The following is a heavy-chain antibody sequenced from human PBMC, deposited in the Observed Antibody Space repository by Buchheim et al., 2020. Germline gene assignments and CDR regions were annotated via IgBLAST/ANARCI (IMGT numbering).Heavy chain of an antibody. Sequence: QVQLQESGPGLVKPSQTLSLTCTVSGGSISSGGYYWSWIRQHPGKGLEWIGYIYYSGSTYFNPSLKSRLTMSVDTSKNQFSLKLSSVTAADTAVYYCARGRTEGGPNCGGDCYSFDYWGQGTL. CDR3: ARGRTEGGPNCGGDCYSFDY. CDR1: GGSISSGGYY. J-gene: IGHJ4*02. V-gene: IGHV4-31*03. CDR2: IYYSGST. D-gene: IGHD2-21*02.